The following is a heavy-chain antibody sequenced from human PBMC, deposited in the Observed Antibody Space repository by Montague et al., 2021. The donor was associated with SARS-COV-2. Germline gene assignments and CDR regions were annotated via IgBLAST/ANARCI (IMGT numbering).Heavy chain of an antibody. V-gene: IGHV4-39*07. J-gene: IGHJ5*02. CDR3: VRVMVRPGDWFDP. D-gene: IGHD3-10*01. CDR2: IYFTGGR. Sequence: SETLSLTCSVHGGSISSGSYYWAWMRQPPGKGLEWLGSIYFTGGRSPNQSLKSRATLSIDRSKNQFYLNLSSVTAADTAVYYCVRVMVRPGDWFDPWGQGIQVTVSS. CDR1: GGSISSGSYY.